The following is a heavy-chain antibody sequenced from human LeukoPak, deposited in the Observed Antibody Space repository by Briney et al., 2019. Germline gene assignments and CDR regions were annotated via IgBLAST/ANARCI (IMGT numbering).Heavy chain of an antibody. CDR1: GFTFSSYA. CDR2: ISGSGGST. J-gene: IGHJ4*02. CDR3: AKDTQQWLVLPPNFDY. V-gene: IGHV3-23*01. D-gene: IGHD6-19*01. Sequence: GGSLRLSCAASGFTFSSYAMSWDRQAPGKGLEWVSAISGSGGSTYYADSVKGRFTISRDNSKNTLYLQMNSLRAEDTAVYYCAKDTQQWLVLPPNFDYWGQGTLVTVSS.